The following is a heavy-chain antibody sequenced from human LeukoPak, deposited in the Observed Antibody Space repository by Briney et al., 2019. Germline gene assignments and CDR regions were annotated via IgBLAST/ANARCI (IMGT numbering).Heavy chain of an antibody. CDR3: AKQSGNDCGGNSLPYYFDY. CDR1: GFTFSSYS. Sequence: PGGSLRLSCAASGFTFSSYSMNWVRQAPGKGLEWVSYISSSSSTIYYADSVKGRFTISRDNAKNSLYLQMNSLRAEDTAVYYCAKQSGNDCGGNSLPYYFDYWGQGTLVTVSS. V-gene: IGHV3-48*01. CDR2: ISSSSSTI. D-gene: IGHD4-23*01. J-gene: IGHJ4*02.